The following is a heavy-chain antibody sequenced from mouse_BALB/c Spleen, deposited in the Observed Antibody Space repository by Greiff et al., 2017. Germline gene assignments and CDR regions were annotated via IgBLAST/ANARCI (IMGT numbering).Heavy chain of an antibody. J-gene: IGHJ3*01. Sequence: EVNVVESGGGLVQPGGSLRLSCATSGFTFTDYYMSWVRQPPGKALEWLGFIRNKANGYTTEYSASVKGRFTISRDNSQSILYLQMNTLRAEDSATYYCARDINLGLGPAWFAYWGQGTLVTVSA. D-gene: IGHD4-1*01. CDR2: IRNKANGYTT. CDR3: ARDINLGLGPAWFAY. V-gene: IGHV7-3*02. CDR1: GFTFTDYY.